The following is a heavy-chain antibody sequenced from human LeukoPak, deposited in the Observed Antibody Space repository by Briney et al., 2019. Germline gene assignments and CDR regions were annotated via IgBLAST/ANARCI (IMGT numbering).Heavy chain of an antibody. V-gene: IGHV3-7*01. Sequence: GGSLRLSCVASGFTFSNYWMSWVRQAPGKGLEWVANVKPDESEKYYGDSVKGRFTISRDNAKNSLYLQMHSLRGDDTGVYYCVTHEVTVITRSTFDYWGQGTLLTVSS. CDR2: VKPDESEK. CDR1: GFTFSNYW. J-gene: IGHJ4*02. CDR3: VTHEVTVITRSTFDY. D-gene: IGHD4-23*01.